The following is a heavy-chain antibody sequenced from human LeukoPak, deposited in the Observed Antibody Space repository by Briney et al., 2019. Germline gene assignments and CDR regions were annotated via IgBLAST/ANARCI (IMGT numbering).Heavy chain of an antibody. CDR1: GYSFTSYW. Sequence: GEVLEVSCKGSGYSFTSYWIGWVRQMPGKGLEWRGIIYPGDSDTRYSPSFQGQVTISADKSISTAYLQWSGLKASDTAMYYSARLDTAMVFAYYFDYWGQGTLVTVSS. V-gene: IGHV5-51*01. J-gene: IGHJ4*02. CDR3: ARLDTAMVFAYYFDY. D-gene: IGHD5-18*01. CDR2: IYPGDSDT.